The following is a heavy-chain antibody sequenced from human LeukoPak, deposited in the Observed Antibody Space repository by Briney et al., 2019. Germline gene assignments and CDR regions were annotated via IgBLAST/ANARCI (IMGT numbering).Heavy chain of an antibody. CDR1: GGSLSNDY. Sequence: SETLSLTCTVSGGSLSNDYWSWIRQPPGKGLEWIGNIDYSGITNYNPSLKSRVTMSVDTTKNQFSLKLSSVSAADTAVYSCARHSGSGSYFQPTKWFDPWGQGTLVTVSS. CDR2: IDYSGIT. CDR3: ARHSGSGSYFQPTKWFDP. D-gene: IGHD3-10*01. J-gene: IGHJ5*02. V-gene: IGHV4-59*01.